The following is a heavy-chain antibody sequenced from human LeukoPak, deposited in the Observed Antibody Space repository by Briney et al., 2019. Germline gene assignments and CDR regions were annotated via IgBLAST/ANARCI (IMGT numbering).Heavy chain of an antibody. V-gene: IGHV3-30-3*01. CDR3: ARSRGATGFYWVDY. CDR1: GFTLSSYA. Sequence: PGGSLRLSWAASGFTLSSYAMHWVRQAPGNGLEWVAVISYDGSNQYYADSVKGRFTIFRDNSRSTLFLQMNSLRAEDTAVYYCARSRGATGFYWVDYWGQGTLVTVSS. D-gene: IGHD3-22*01. CDR2: ISYDGSNQ. J-gene: IGHJ4*02.